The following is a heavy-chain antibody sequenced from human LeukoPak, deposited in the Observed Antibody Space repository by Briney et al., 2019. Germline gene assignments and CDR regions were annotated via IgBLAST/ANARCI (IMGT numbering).Heavy chain of an antibody. CDR2: IYYSGST. V-gene: IGHV4-59*01. J-gene: IGHJ5*02. D-gene: IGHD3-10*01. Sequence: SETLSLTCTVSGGSISSYYWSWIRQPPGKGLEWIGYIYYSGSTNYNPSLKSRVTISVDTSKNQFSLKLSSVTAADTAVYYCARVGLGSGSYYKGNWFGPWGQGTLVTVSS. CDR1: GGSISSYY. CDR3: ARVGLGSGSYYKGNWFGP.